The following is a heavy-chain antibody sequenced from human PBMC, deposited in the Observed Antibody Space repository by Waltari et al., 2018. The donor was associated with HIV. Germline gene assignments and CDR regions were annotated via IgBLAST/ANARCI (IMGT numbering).Heavy chain of an antibody. Sequence: QVQIVQSGAEVKKPGASVKVSCDASGGSFCNYAVSWVLQVPGQGLEWLGGVIPIFGSPDYSQKFHGRLTIVADESINTAYMELSSLTSEDTAVYYCATGDGRNFGVVREYYHYGMDVWGQGTTVTVSS. CDR2: VIPIFGSP. J-gene: IGHJ6*02. CDR3: ATGDGRNFGVVREYYHYGMDV. V-gene: IGHV1-69*01. CDR1: GGSFCNYA. D-gene: IGHD3-3*01.